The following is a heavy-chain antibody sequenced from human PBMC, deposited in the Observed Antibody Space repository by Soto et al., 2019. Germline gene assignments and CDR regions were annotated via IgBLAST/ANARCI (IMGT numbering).Heavy chain of an antibody. Sequence: EVQLLESGGGLVQPGGSMRLSCEASGFTFSSYAMSWVRQAPGKGLEWVSAISGSGGSTYYADSVKGRFTISRDNSKNTLYLQLNSLRAEDTAVYYCAKDLGGEIGFGEIARSYYGMDVWGQGTTVTVSS. D-gene: IGHD3-10*01. CDR1: GFTFSSYA. CDR3: AKDLGGEIGFGEIARSYYGMDV. J-gene: IGHJ6*02. V-gene: IGHV3-23*01. CDR2: ISGSGGST.